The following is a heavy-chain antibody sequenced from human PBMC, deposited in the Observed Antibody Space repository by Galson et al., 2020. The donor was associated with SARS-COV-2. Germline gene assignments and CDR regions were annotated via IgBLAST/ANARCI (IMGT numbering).Heavy chain of an antibody. Sequence: GESLKISCKGSGYSFTSYWIGWVRQMPGKGLEWMGIIYPGDSDTRYSPSFQGQVTISADKSISTAYLQWSSLKASDTAMYYCARHSSHSGWRRNSLPKLMDYWGQGTLVTVSS. V-gene: IGHV5-51*01. CDR3: ARHSSHSGWRRNSLPKLMDY. CDR1: GYSFTSYW. D-gene: IGHD6-19*01. CDR2: IYPGDSDT. J-gene: IGHJ4*02.